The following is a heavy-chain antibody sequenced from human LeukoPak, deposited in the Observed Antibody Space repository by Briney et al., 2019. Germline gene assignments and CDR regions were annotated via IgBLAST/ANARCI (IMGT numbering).Heavy chain of an antibody. CDR2: IKQDGSEK. CDR3: AREGGSSSGIVSFDY. D-gene: IGHD6-6*01. V-gene: IGHV3-7*01. Sequence: GGSLRLSCAASGFTFSSYGMSWVRQAPGKGLEWVANIKQDGSEKYYVDSVKGRFTISRDNAKNSLYLQMNSLRAEDTAVYYCAREGGSSSGIVSFDYWGQGTLVTVSS. J-gene: IGHJ4*02. CDR1: GFTFSSYG.